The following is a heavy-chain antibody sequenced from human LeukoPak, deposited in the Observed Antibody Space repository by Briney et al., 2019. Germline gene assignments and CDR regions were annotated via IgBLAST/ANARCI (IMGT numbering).Heavy chain of an antibody. CDR1: GFSFSSHG. D-gene: IGHD5-18*01. CDR2: IWYDGSNK. Sequence: PGRSLRLSCAGSGFSFSSHGMHWVRQAPGKGLEWVAVIWYDGSNKYYADSVKGRFTISRDNSKNTLYLQMNGLRAEDTAVYYCASEDTAMVHDYWGQGTLVTVSS. V-gene: IGHV3-33*01. CDR3: ASEDTAMVHDY. J-gene: IGHJ4*02.